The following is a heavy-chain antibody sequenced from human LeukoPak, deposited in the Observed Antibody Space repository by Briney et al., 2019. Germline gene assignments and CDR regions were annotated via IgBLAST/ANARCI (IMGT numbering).Heavy chain of an antibody. CDR1: GGTFSSYA. D-gene: IGHD6-19*01. V-gene: IGHV1-69*13. CDR2: IIPIFGTA. CDR3: ARDIAVAGTDDAFDI. J-gene: IGHJ3*02. Sequence: SVKVSCKASGGTFSSYAISWVRQAPGQGLEWMGGIIPIFGTANYAQKFQGRVTITADESTSTAYMELSSLRSEDTAVYYCARDIAVAGTDDAFDIWGQGTMVTVSS.